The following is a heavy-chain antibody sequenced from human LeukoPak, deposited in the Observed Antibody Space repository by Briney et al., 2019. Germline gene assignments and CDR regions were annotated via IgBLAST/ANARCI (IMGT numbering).Heavy chain of an antibody. CDR1: GYAFTGYY. CDR2: INPNSGGT. V-gene: IGHV1-2*02. Sequence: ASVKVSCKASGYAFTGYYMHWVRQAPGQGLEWMGWINPNSGGTNYAQKFQGRVTMTRDTSIRTAYMELSRLRSDDTAVYYCARAAGPYYFDYWGQGTLVTVSS. J-gene: IGHJ4*02. CDR3: ARAAGPYYFDY.